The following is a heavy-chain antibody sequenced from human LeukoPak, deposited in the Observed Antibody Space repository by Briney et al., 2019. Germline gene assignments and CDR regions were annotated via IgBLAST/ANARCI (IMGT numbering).Heavy chain of an antibody. V-gene: IGHV1-69*13. J-gene: IGHJ4*02. CDR3: ARDRHYYGSGSYYSHFDY. D-gene: IGHD3-10*01. Sequence: SVKVSCKASGGTFSSYAISWVRQAPGQWLEWMGGIIPIFGTANYAQKFQGRVTITADESTSTAYMELSSLRSEDTAVYYCARDRHYYGSGSYYSHFDYWGQGTLVTVSS. CDR1: GGTFSSYA. CDR2: IIPIFGTA.